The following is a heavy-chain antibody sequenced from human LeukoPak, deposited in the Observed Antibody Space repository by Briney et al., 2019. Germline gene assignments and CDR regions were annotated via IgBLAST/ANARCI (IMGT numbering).Heavy chain of an antibody. D-gene: IGHD6-13*01. V-gene: IGHV1-46*01. J-gene: IGHJ5*02. Sequence: ASVKVSCKASGYTFTSYGISWVRQAPGQGLEWMGIINPSGGSTSYAQKFQGRVTMTRDTSTSTVYMELSSLRSEDTAVYYCARVGIAAAGNHWGQGTLVTVSS. CDR3: ARVGIAAAGNH. CDR2: INPSGGST. CDR1: GYTFTSYG.